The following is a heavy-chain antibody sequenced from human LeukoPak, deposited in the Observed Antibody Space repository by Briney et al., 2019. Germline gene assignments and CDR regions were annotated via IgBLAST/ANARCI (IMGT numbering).Heavy chain of an antibody. V-gene: IGHV3-9*01. J-gene: IGHJ5*02. CDR1: GFTFNTLA. CDR2: ISWNSGSI. CDR3: AKDLFDP. Sequence: PGGSLRLSCAASGFTFNTLAMSWVRQAPGKGLEWVSGISWNSGSIGYADSVKGRFTISRDNAKNSLYLQMNSLRAEDTALYYCAKDLFDPWGQGTLVTVSS.